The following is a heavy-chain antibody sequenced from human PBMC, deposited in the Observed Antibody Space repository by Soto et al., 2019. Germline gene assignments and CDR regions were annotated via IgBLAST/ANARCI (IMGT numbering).Heavy chain of an antibody. CDR3: ARENVDTAMLDY. J-gene: IGHJ4*02. CDR1: GGSVSSGSYY. D-gene: IGHD5-18*01. Sequence: PSETLSLTCTVSGGSVSSGSYYWSWIRQPPGKGLEWIGYIYYSGSTNYNPSLKSRVTISVDTSKNQFSLKLSSVTAADTAVYYCARENVDTAMLDYWGQGTLVTVSS. V-gene: IGHV4-61*01. CDR2: IYYSGST.